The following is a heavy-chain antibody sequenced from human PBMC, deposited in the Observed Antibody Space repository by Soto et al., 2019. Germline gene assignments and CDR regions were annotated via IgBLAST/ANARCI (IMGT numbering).Heavy chain of an antibody. CDR3: ARHGYNYGGGYFDY. Sequence: EVQLVESGGGLVQPGGSLRLSCAASGVTVRSNSMSWVRQAPGKGLEWVSGIYSGGSTYYADSVKGRFTISRDNSKNTLYLKMNSLRYEDTAVYYCARHGYNYGGGYFDYWGQGTLGTVAS. CDR2: IYSGGST. D-gene: IGHD5-18*01. V-gene: IGHV3-66*04. CDR1: GVTVRSNS. J-gene: IGHJ4*02.